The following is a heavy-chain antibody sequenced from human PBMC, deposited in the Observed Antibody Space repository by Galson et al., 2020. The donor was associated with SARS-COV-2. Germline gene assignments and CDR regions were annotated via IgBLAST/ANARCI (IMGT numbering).Heavy chain of an antibody. D-gene: IGHD2-21*01. CDR3: ATGAGLYSPDY. J-gene: IGHJ4*02. V-gene: IGHV1-2*02. Sequence: GESLKISCQASGYTFNDYYIHWVRRAPGQGLEWMGWIIPNSGVTNYAQKFQGRVTMTRATSISTAYMQLTRLTSDDRAVYYCATGAGLYSPDYWGQGTLITVSS. CDR1: GYTFNDYY. CDR2: IIPNSGVT.